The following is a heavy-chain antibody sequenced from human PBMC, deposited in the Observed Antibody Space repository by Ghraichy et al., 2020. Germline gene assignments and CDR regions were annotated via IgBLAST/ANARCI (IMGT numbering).Heavy chain of an antibody. V-gene: IGHV1-18*01. CDR3: ARERGSIAVAGTLSWFDP. CDR2: ISAYNGNT. Sequence: ASVKVSCKASGYTFTSHGISWVRQAPGQGLEWMGWISAYNGNTNYAQKLQGRVTMTTDTSTSTAYMELRSLRSDDTAVYYCARERGSIAVAGTLSWFDPWGQGTLVTVSS. D-gene: IGHD6-19*01. J-gene: IGHJ5*02. CDR1: GYTFTSHG.